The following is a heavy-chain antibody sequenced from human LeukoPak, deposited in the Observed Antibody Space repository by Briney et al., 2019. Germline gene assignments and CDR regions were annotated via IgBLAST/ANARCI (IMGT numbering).Heavy chain of an antibody. CDR2: ISGSGGST. D-gene: IGHD4-17*01. V-gene: IGHV3-23*01. J-gene: IGHJ3*02. CDR1: GFNFSSYA. CDR3: AKDTPISVTTGSDAFDI. Sequence: GGSLRLSCAASGFNFSSYAMSWVRQAPGKGLEWVSAISGSGGSTYYADSVKGRFTISRDNSKSTLYLQMNSLRAEDTAVYYCAKDTPISVTTGSDAFDIWGQGTMVTVSS.